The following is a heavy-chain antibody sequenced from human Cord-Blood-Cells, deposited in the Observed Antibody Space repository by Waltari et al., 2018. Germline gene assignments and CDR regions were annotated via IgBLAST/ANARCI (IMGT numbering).Heavy chain of an antibody. CDR1: GYTFTGYY. V-gene: IGHV1-2*02. D-gene: IGHD6-13*01. CDR2: INPNSGGT. CDR3: ARDGIAAGRAFDI. J-gene: IGHJ3*02. Sequence: QVQLVQSGAEVKTPRASVKVSCTASGYTFTGYYMHWVLQAPGQGLEWMGWINPNSGGTNYEQKFQGRVTMTRDTSISTAYMELSRLRSDDTAVYYCARDGIAAGRAFDIWGQGTMVTVSS.